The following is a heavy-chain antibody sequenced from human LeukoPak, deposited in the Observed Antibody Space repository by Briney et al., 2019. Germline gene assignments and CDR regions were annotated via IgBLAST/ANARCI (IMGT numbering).Heavy chain of an antibody. Sequence: GGSLRLSCAASGFTFDDYAMHWVRQAPGKGLEWVSGISWNSGSIGYADSVKGRFTISRDNAKNSLYLQMNSLRAEDMALYCCAKDRRKGYSYGWIDYWGQGTLVTVSS. D-gene: IGHD5-18*01. V-gene: IGHV3-9*03. CDR3: AKDRRKGYSYGWIDY. CDR1: GFTFDDYA. J-gene: IGHJ4*02. CDR2: ISWNSGSI.